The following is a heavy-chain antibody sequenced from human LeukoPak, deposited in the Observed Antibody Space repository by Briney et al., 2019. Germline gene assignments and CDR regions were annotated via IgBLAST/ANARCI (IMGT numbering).Heavy chain of an antibody. CDR2: IIPILGIA. CDR3: ARARNWNYRRWFDP. J-gene: IGHJ5*02. D-gene: IGHD1-7*01. V-gene: IGHV1-69*04. CDR1: VYTFTGYY. Sequence: GASAKVSCKASVYTFTGYYMHWVRQAPGQGLEWMGRIIPILGIANYAQKFQGRVTITADKSTSTAYMELSSLRSEDTAVYYCARARNWNYRRWFDPWGQGTLVTVSS.